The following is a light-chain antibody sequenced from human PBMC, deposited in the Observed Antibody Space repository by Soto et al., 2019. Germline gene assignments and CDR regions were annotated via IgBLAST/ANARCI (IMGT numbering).Light chain of an antibody. Sequence: EIVLTQSPATLSLSPGERATLSCRASQSVSTYLAWYQQKPGQAPRLLIYHASTRATDIPARFSGSGSETDFTLTISSLEPEDSAVYYCQQRSNWPRTFGQGTKVEIK. CDR1: QSVSTY. V-gene: IGKV3-11*01. J-gene: IGKJ1*01. CDR3: QQRSNWPRT. CDR2: HAS.